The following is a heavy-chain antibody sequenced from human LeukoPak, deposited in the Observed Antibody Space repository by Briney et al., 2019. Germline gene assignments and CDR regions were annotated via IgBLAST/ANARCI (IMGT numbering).Heavy chain of an antibody. D-gene: IGHD4-23*01. CDR3: ARDSVGPSRRSPTNAFDV. V-gene: IGHV3-48*01. CDR2: ISTSSITK. Sequence: GGSLRLSCAASGFTFSNYNMNWVRQAPGKGLEWVSYISTSSITKYYADSVKGRFTISRDNARNSLYLQMNSLRAEDTAVYYCARDSVGPSRRSPTNAFDVWGQGTMVTVSS. J-gene: IGHJ3*01. CDR1: GFTFSNYN.